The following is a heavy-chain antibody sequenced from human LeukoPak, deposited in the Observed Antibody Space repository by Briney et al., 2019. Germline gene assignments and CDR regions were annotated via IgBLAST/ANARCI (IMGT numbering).Heavy chain of an antibody. D-gene: IGHD2-15*01. CDR1: GFTFSLSA. CDR2: ISNSGGTT. V-gene: IGHV3-23*01. CDR3: AKESLRPSLLDF. Sequence: PGGSLRLSCAASGFTFSLSAMTWVRQAPGKGLECVSTISNSGGTTYYADSVKGRFSISRDNSKNTLSLEMSSLRTEDTAIYYCAKESLRPSLLDFWGQGSLVTVSS. J-gene: IGHJ4*02.